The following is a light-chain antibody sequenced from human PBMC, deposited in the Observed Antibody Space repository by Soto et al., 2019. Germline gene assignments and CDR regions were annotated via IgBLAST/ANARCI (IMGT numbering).Light chain of an antibody. CDR3: QQYYTTPWT. Sequence: DIVLTQSPDSLAVSLGERTTINCKSNQSVFYDSSNKDYLAWYQQRPGQPPKMLIYWAWTRESGVPDRFSGSGSETDFTLTISSLQAEDVAVYYCQQYYTTPWTFGQGTKVEIK. CDR2: WAW. V-gene: IGKV4-1*01. CDR1: QSVFYDSSNKDY. J-gene: IGKJ1*01.